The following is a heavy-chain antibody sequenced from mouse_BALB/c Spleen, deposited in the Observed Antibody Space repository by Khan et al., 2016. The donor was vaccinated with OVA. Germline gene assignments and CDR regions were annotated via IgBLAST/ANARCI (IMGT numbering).Heavy chain of an antibody. Sequence: VQLQESGPGLANPSQSLSLTCTVTGYSITSDYAWNWIRQFPGNKLEWMGYINYSGSTNYNPALKSRISITRDTSKNQVFLQLNSVTTEDTAIYYSARDDSRYNYAMDYWGQGTSVTVSS. D-gene: IGHD2-4*01. CDR1: GYSITSDYA. V-gene: IGHV3-2*02. CDR2: INYSGST. CDR3: ARDDSRYNYAMDY. J-gene: IGHJ4*01.